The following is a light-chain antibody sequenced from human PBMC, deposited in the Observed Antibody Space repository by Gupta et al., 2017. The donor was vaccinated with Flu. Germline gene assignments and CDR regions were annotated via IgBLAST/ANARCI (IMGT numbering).Light chain of an antibody. J-gene: IGKJ4*01. CDR1: QSISSW. Sequence: PSTLSASVGDRVTITCRASQSISSWLAWYQQKPGKAPKLLIYKASSLESGVPSRFSGSGSGTEFTLTISSLQPDDFATYYCQQYNSYSLTFGGGTKVEIK. CDR3: QQYNSYSLT. V-gene: IGKV1-5*03. CDR2: KAS.